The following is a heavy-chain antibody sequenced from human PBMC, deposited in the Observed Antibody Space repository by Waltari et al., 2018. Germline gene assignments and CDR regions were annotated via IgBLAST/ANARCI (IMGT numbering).Heavy chain of an antibody. CDR3: ARRGEWELLNAFDI. CDR1: GFPFSRYA. V-gene: IGHV3-30*01. J-gene: IGHJ3*02. Sequence: QVQLVESGGGVVQPGRSLRLSCAASGFPFSRYAMPWVRQAPGKGLEWVAVISYDGSNKYYADSVKGRFTISRDNSKNTLYLQMNSLRAEDTAVYYCARRGEWELLNAFDIWGQGTMVTVSS. D-gene: IGHD1-26*01. CDR2: ISYDGSNK.